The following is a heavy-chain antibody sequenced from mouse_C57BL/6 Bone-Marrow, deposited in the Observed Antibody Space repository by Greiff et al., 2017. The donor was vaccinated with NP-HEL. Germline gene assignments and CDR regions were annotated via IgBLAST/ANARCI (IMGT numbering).Heavy chain of an antibody. D-gene: IGHD2-1*01. CDR1: GYTFTSYW. V-gene: IGHV1-64*01. CDR3: ARKGIYYGNYNFGY. Sequence: QVQLQQPGAELVKPGASVTLSCKASGYTFTSYWMHWVKQRPGQGLEWIGMIHPNSGSTNYNEKFKSKAPLTVDNSSSTAYMQLSSLTSEDSAVYYCARKGIYYGNYNFGYWCQGTTLTVSS. CDR2: IHPNSGST. J-gene: IGHJ2*01.